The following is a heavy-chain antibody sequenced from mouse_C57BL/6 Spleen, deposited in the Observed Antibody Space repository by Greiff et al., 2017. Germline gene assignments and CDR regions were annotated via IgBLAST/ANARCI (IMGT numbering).Heavy chain of an antibody. J-gene: IGHJ2*01. CDR2: INPGSGGT. CDR3: ATYGSSESCDY. V-gene: IGHV1-54*01. D-gene: IGHD1-1*01. CDR1: GYAFTNYL. Sequence: QVQLQQSGAELVRPGTSVKVSCKASGYAFTNYLIEWVKQRPGQGLEWIGVINPGSGGTNYNEKFKGKATLTADKSSSTAYMQLSSLTSEDSAVYFCATYGSSESCDYWGQGTTLTVSS.